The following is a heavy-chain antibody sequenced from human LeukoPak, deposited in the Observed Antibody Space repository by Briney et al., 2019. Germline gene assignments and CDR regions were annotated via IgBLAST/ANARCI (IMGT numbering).Heavy chain of an antibody. Sequence: SETLSLTCAVSGGSLNNYYWGWIRQPPGKGLEWIGDANVRGTANYNPTLKSRATISIDTSKNQFSLQLTSVTAADTALYYCAREFSGTYYADYWGQGTLVTVSS. CDR1: GGSLNNYY. J-gene: IGHJ4*02. V-gene: IGHV4-34*01. CDR3: AREFSGTYYADY. CDR2: ANVRGTA. D-gene: IGHD1-26*01.